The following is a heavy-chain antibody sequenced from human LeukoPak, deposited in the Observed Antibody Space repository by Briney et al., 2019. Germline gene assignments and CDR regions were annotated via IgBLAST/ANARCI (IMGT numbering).Heavy chain of an antibody. J-gene: IGHJ4*02. CDR3: ARASQWLAFDY. Sequence: TGGSLRLSCAASGFTFSSYAMSWVRQAPGKGLEWVSVIYNGGSTNYADSVKGRFTISRDNSKNTLYLQMNSLRAEDTAVYYCARASQWLAFDYWGQGTLVTVSS. CDR2: IYNGGST. CDR1: GFTFSSYA. D-gene: IGHD6-19*01. V-gene: IGHV3-66*01.